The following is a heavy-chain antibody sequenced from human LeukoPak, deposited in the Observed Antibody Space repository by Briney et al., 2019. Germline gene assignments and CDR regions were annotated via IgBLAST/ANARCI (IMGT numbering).Heavy chain of an antibody. Sequence: PSETLSLTCVVYGGSFSDYYWTWIRQPPGKGLEWIGEINHSGRTNYNPSLKSRVTVSLDTSKNQFSLKLNSVTAADTAVYYCARGINWNYVDRFDPWGQGTLVTVSS. V-gene: IGHV4-34*01. CDR1: GGSFSDYY. D-gene: IGHD1-7*01. CDR3: ARGINWNYVDRFDP. CDR2: INHSGRT. J-gene: IGHJ5*02.